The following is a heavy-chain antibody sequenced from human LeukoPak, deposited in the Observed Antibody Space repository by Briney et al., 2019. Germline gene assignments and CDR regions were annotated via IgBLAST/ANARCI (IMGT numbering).Heavy chain of an antibody. D-gene: IGHD3-10*01. CDR1: GYTFTSYD. V-gene: IGHV1-8*03. CDR2: MNPNSGNT. J-gene: IGHJ6*03. Sequence: ASVKVSCKASGYTFTSYDINWVRQATGQGLEWMGWMNPNSGNTGYAQKFQGRVTITRNTSISTAYMEPSSLRSEDTAVYYCARTWRYYYGSGSYYNHYYYYMDVWGKGTTVTVSS. CDR3: ARTWRYYYGSGSYYNHYYYYMDV.